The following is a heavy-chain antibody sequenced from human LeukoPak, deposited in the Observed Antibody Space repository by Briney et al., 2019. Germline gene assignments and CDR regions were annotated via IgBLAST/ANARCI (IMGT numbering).Heavy chain of an antibody. J-gene: IGHJ5*02. CDR1: GFTFGDYA. CDR3: TRAPIAVAVFGFDP. CDR2: IRSKAYGGTT. D-gene: IGHD6-19*01. V-gene: IGHV3-49*03. Sequence: PGGSPRLSCTASGFTFGDYAMSWFRQAPGKGLEWVGFIRSKAYGGTTEYAASVKGRFTISRDDSKSIAYLQMNSLKTEDTAVYYCTRAPIAVAVFGFDPWGQGTLVTVSS.